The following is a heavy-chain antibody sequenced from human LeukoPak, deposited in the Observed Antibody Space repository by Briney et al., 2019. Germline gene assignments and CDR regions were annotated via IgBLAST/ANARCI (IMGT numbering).Heavy chain of an antibody. V-gene: IGHV4-59*08. CDR2: IYYSGST. CDR1: GGSISSYY. CDR3: ARYVSYDSSGFIDAFDI. Sequence: PSETLSLTCTVSGGSISSYYWSWIRQPPGKGLEWIGYIYYSGSTNYNPSLKSRVTISVDTSKNQFSLKLSSVTAADTAVYYCARYVSYDSSGFIDAFDIWGQGTMVTVSS. J-gene: IGHJ3*02. D-gene: IGHD3-22*01.